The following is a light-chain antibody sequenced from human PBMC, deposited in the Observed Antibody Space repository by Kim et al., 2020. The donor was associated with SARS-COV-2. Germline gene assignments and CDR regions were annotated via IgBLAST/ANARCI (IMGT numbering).Light chain of an antibody. CDR1: QSVSSN. V-gene: IGKV3-15*01. Sequence: VSPGERATLSCRASQSVSSNLAWYHQKPGQAPRLLIYGASTRATGIPARFSGSGSGTEFTLTISSLQSEDFAVYYCQQYNNWPPNTFGQGTKLEI. CDR2: GAS. J-gene: IGKJ2*01. CDR3: QQYNNWPPNT.